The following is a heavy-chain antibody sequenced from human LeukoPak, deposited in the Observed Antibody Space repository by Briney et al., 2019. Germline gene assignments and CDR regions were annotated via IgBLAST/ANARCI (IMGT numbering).Heavy chain of an antibody. D-gene: IGHD5-18*01. CDR3: AKDGPRYSYGPTSIDY. Sequence: GGSLRLSCAASGFTFDDYGMSWVRQAPGKGLEWVSGINWNGGSTGYADSVKGRFTISRDNAKNSLYLQMNSLRAEDTAVYYCAKDGPRYSYGPTSIDYWGQGTLVTVSS. V-gene: IGHV3-20*04. CDR1: GFTFDDYG. CDR2: INWNGGST. J-gene: IGHJ4*02.